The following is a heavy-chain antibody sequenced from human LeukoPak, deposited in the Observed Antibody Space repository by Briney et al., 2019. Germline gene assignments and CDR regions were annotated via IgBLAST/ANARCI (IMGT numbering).Heavy chain of an antibody. CDR1: GFTVSSNY. D-gene: IGHD5-18*01. CDR3: AREPTAMIL. Sequence: GGSLRLSCAASGFTVSSNYMSWVRQAPGKGLEWVSVIYSGGSTYYADSVKGRFTISRDNAKNSLYLQMNSLRAEDTAVYYCAREPTAMILWGQGTLITVSS. J-gene: IGHJ4*02. CDR2: IYSGGST. V-gene: IGHV3-53*01.